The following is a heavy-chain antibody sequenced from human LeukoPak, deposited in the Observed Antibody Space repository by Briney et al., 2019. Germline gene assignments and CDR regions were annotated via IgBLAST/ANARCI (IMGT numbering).Heavy chain of an antibody. Sequence: GGSLRLSCSTSGYRFSNYAMSWVRQAPGKGLEWVSAVTGSGADTYYAGSVQGRFTVSRDNTKNTLFLHMNNLRAEDTAKYYCAFGRDGYAHFLDCWGQGTLVTVSS. CDR1: GYRFSNYA. V-gene: IGHV3-23*01. J-gene: IGHJ4*02. CDR2: VTGSGADT. D-gene: IGHD5-24*01. CDR3: AFGRDGYAHFLDC.